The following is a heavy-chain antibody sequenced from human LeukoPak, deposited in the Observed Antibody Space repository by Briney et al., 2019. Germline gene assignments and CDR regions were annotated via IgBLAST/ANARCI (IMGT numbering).Heavy chain of an antibody. CDR1: GGTFSSYA. V-gene: IGHV1-69*05. Sequence: ASVKVSCKASGGTFSSYAISWVRQAPGQGLEWMGRIIPIFGTANYAQKFQGRVTITTDESTSTAYMELSSLRSEDTAVYYCARAVYDRVNWNDDYYYYMDVWGKGTTVTVSS. CDR3: ARAVYDRVNWNDDYYYYMDV. J-gene: IGHJ6*03. CDR2: IIPIFGTA. D-gene: IGHD1-20*01.